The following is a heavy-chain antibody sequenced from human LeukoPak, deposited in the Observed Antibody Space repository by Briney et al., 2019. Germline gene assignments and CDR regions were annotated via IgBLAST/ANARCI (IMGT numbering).Heavy chain of an antibody. V-gene: IGHV4-61*01. D-gene: IGHD5-24*01. CDR3: ARDRGYTVPYYYGTDV. CDR2: IYYSGST. Sequence: PSETLSLTCTVSGGSVSSGSYYWSWIRQPPGKGLEWIGYIYYSGSTNSNPSLKSRVTISVDTSKNQFSLKLSSVTAADTAVYYCARDRGYTVPYYYGTDVWGKGTTVTVSS. J-gene: IGHJ6*04. CDR1: GGSVSSGSYY.